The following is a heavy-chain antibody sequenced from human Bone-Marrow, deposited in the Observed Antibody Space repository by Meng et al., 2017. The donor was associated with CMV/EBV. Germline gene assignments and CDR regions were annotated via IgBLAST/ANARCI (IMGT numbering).Heavy chain of an antibody. CDR3: ASNTI. CDR1: GFTFSSYG. D-gene: IGHD3-10*01. CDR2: IRYDGSNK. J-gene: IGHJ4*01. Sequence: GESLKISCAASGFTFSSYGMHWVRQAPGKGLEWVAFIRYDGSNKYYADSVKGRFTISRDNSKNTLYLQMDSLRAEDTAVYYCASNTIRGQGTLVTVSS. V-gene: IGHV3-30*02.